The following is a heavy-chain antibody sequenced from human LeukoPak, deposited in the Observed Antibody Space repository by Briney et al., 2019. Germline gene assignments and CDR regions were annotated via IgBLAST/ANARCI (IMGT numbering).Heavy chain of an antibody. V-gene: IGHV3-23*01. J-gene: IGHJ4*02. CDR1: GFTFSNYW. CDR3: AKDLRSYPRGLIDH. D-gene: IGHD1-26*01. Sequence: RTGGSLRLSCAASGFTFSNYWMSWVRQAPGKGLEWVSAISGSGGSTYYADSVKGRFTISRDNSKNTLYLQMNSLRAEDTAVYYCAKDLRSYPRGLIDHWGQGTLVTVSS. CDR2: ISGSGGST.